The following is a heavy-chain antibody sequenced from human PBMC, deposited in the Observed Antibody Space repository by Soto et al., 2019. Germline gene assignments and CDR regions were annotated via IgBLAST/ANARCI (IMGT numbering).Heavy chain of an antibody. V-gene: IGHV3-11*05. CDR3: ARDRYYDSSGYLGY. CDR2: ISSSSSYT. J-gene: IGHJ4*02. D-gene: IGHD3-22*01. CDR1: GFTFSDYY. Sequence: QVQLVESGGGLVKPGGSLRLSCAASGFTFSDYYMRWIRQAPGKGLEWVSYISSSSSYTNYADSVKGRFTISRDNAKNSLYLQMNSLRAEDTAVYYCARDRYYDSSGYLGYWGQGTLVTVSS.